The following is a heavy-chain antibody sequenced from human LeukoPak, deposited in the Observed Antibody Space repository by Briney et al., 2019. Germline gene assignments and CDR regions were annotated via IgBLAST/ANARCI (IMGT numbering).Heavy chain of an antibody. CDR3: ARSHYYDSSGYYYFDY. J-gene: IGHJ4*02. D-gene: IGHD3-22*01. Sequence: PSETLSLTCAVSGGSISSGGYSWSWIRQPPGKGLEWIGYIYHSGSTYYNPSLKGRVTISVDRSKNQFSLKLSSVTAADTAVYYCARSHYYDSSGYYYFDYWGQGTLVTVSS. CDR2: IYHSGST. CDR1: GGSISSGGYS. V-gene: IGHV4-30-2*01.